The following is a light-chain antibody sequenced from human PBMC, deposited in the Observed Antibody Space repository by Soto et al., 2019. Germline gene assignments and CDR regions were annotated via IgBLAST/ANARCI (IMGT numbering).Light chain of an antibody. CDR1: SSDVGGYNC. Sequence: QSALTQPASVSGSPGQSITISCTGTSSDVGGYNCVAWYQQHPGKVPKLMIYEVSNRPSGVSNRFSGSKSGNTASLTISGLQAEDEAHYYCSSSSASGIHVFGGGTKLTVL. CDR2: EVS. J-gene: IGLJ2*01. CDR3: SSSSASGIHV. V-gene: IGLV2-14*01.